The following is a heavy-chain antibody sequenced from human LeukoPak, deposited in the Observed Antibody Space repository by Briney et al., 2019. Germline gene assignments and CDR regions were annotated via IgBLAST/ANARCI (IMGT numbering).Heavy chain of an antibody. Sequence: TSETLSLTCAVYGGSFSGYYWSWIRQPPGKGLEWIGEINHSGSTNYNPSLKSRVTISVDTSKNQFSLKLSSVTAADTAVYYCARRRRCRDGYNGIIDYWGQGTLVTVSS. CDR3: ARRRRCRDGYNGIIDY. CDR2: INHSGST. V-gene: IGHV4-34*01. CDR1: GGSFSGYY. J-gene: IGHJ4*02. D-gene: IGHD5-24*01.